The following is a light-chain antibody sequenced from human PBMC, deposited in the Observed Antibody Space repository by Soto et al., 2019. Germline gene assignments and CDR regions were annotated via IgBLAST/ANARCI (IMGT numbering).Light chain of an antibody. CDR2: EVT. CDR3: SSFVAGNNYWV. V-gene: IGLV2-8*01. J-gene: IGLJ3*02. CDR1: SSDVGGYDY. Sequence: QSVLTQPPSASGSPGRSATISCTGTSSDVGGYDYVSWFQQHPGKAPKLIIYEVTKRPSGVPDRFSASKSGNTASLTVSGLQAEDEADYYCSSFVAGNNYWVFGGGTQLTVL.